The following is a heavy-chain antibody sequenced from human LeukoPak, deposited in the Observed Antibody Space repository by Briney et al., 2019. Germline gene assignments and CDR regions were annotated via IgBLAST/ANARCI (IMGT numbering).Heavy chain of an antibody. J-gene: IGHJ4*02. CDR3: GRRDGDNDRGFDY. CDR2: INSDGSNT. D-gene: IGHD4-23*01. V-gene: IGHV3-74*01. CDR1: GFPFSNYW. Sequence: GGSLRLSCAASGFPFSNYWMQWVRQAPGKGLVWVSRINSDGSNTNYADSVKGRFTISRDNSKNTLYLQMNSLRAEDTAVYYGGRRDGDNDRGFDYWGQGTLVTVSS.